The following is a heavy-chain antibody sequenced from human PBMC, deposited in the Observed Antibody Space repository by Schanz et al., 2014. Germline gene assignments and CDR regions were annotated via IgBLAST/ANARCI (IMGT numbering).Heavy chain of an antibody. J-gene: IGHJ4*02. CDR2: INPNSGGT. Sequence: QVQLVQSGAEVKKPGASVKVSCKSSGYTFTDYHIHWVRQAPGQGLEYMGRINPNSGGTNFAQKFQGRVTMTRDTSISTVYMELSRLRSDDTAVYYCALDSGSYDYWGQGTLVTVSS. CDR3: ALDSGSYDY. CDR1: GYTFTDYH. V-gene: IGHV1-2*06. D-gene: IGHD1-26*01.